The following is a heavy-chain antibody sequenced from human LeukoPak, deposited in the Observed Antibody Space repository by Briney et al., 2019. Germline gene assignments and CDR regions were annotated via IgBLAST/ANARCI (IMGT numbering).Heavy chain of an antibody. J-gene: IGHJ3*02. Sequence: GGSLRLSCAASGFTFSSYEMNWVRQAPGKGLEWVANIKQGGSEKYYVDSVKGRFTISRDNAKTSLYLQMNSLRAEDTAVYYCARPVVAATTPDTFDIWGQGTMVTVSS. CDR1: GFTFSSYE. CDR2: IKQGGSEK. D-gene: IGHD2-15*01. CDR3: ARPVVAATTPDTFDI. V-gene: IGHV3-7*01.